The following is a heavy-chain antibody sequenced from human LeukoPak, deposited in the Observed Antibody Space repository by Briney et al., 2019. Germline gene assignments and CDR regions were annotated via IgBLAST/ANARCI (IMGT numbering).Heavy chain of an antibody. CDR2: INPNSGGT. CDR1: GYTFTGYY. J-gene: IGHJ6*03. CDR3: ARGGLPAYYYYMDV. D-gene: IGHD5/OR15-5a*01. V-gene: IGHV1-2*02. Sequence: ASVKVSCKASGYTFTGYYMHCVRQAPGQGLEWMGWINPNSGGTNYAQKFQGRVTMTRDTSLSTAYMELSRLRSDDTAVYYCARGGLPAYYYYMDVWGKGTTVTVSS.